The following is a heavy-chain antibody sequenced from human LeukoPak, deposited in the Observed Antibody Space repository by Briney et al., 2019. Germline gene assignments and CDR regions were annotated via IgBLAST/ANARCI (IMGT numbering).Heavy chain of an antibody. V-gene: IGHV1-46*01. J-gene: IGHJ5*02. Sequence: ASVKVSCKASGYTFTSYYMHWVRQAPGQGLEWMGIINPSGGSTSYAQKFQGRVTMTRDTSTSTVYMELSSLRSEDTAVYCCARDHVIAAQYNWFDPWGQGTLVTVSS. CDR1: GYTFTSYY. D-gene: IGHD6-6*01. CDR2: INPSGGST. CDR3: ARDHVIAAQYNWFDP.